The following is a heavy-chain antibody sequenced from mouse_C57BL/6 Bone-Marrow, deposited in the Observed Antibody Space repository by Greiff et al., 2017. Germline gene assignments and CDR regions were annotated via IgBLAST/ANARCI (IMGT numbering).Heavy chain of an antibody. V-gene: IGHV1-69*01. Sequence: QVQLQQPGAELVMPGASVKLSCKASGYTFTSYWMHWVKQRPGQGLEWIGEIDPSDSYTNYNQKFKGKSTLTVDKYTSTAYMQLSGLTSEDAADYYCARGGSNYGYCDDWGTGTTVTVSS. CDR1: GYTFTSYW. J-gene: IGHJ1*03. CDR3: ARGGSNYGYCDD. CDR2: IDPSDSYT. D-gene: IGHD2-5*01.